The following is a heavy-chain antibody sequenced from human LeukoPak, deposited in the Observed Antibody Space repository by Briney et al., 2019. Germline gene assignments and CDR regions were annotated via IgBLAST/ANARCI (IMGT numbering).Heavy chain of an antibody. J-gene: IGHJ5*02. D-gene: IGHD3-16*01. V-gene: IGHV4-34*01. Sequence: SETLSLTCAVYGGSFSGYSWNWIRQSPEKGLEWIGEINDSGSTNYNPSLKGRVTMSIDTSKNQFSLKLNSVIAADTAVYYCARHYGPWGQGTLVAVSS. CDR1: GGSFSGYS. CDR3: ARHYGP. CDR2: INDSGST.